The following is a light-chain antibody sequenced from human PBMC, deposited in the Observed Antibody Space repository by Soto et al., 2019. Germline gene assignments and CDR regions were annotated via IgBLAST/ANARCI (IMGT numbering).Light chain of an antibody. CDR3: SSHAGNNHYV. CDR2: AVT. V-gene: IGLV2-8*01. J-gene: IGLJ1*01. Sequence: QSALTQPPSASGSPGQSVAISCTGTSSDVGGQNYVSWYQQHPGKAPKLIIYAVTERPSGVPDRFSGSKSGNTASLTVSGLQTEDEADYYCSSHAGNNHYVFGTGTKVTVL. CDR1: SSDVGGQNY.